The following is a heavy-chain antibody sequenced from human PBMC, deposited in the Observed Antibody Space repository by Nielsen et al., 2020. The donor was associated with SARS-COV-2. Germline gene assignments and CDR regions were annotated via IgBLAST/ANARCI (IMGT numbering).Heavy chain of an antibody. CDR1: GYTFTDYY. Sequence: ASVKVSCKASGYTFTDYYIHWVRQAPGQGLEWMGRINPYSGGTNYAQKFQGTVTMTRDASISTVYMELTSDDTAVYYCARRDSSSGGYYQYGFDVWGQGTTVTVSS. CDR3: ARRDSSSGGYYQYGFDV. J-gene: IGHJ6*02. D-gene: IGHD6-6*01. CDR2: INPYSGGT. V-gene: IGHV1-2*06.